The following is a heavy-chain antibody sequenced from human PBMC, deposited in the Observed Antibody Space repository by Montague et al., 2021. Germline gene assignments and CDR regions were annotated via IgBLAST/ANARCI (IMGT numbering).Heavy chain of an antibody. CDR2: IGTAGDT. Sequence: SLRLSCAASGFTFSSYDMHWVRQTTGKGLEWVSAIGTAGDTYYPGSVKGRFTISRENAKNSLYLQMNSLRAGDTAVYYCARGAHSSGYYGYYYYYGMDVWSQGTTVTVSS. CDR1: GFTFSSYD. CDR3: ARGAHSSGYYGYYYYYGMDV. D-gene: IGHD3-22*01. V-gene: IGHV3-13*04. J-gene: IGHJ6*02.